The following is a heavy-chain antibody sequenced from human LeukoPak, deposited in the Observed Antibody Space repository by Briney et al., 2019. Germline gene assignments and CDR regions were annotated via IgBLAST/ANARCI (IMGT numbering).Heavy chain of an antibody. D-gene: IGHD2-2*01. J-gene: IGHJ4*02. V-gene: IGHV1-69*13. CDR3: ARLSGNVVVPAAIRDY. CDR1: RGTFGSYA. Sequence: SVKVSCKASRGTFGSYAISCVRQAPGQGLEWMGGIIPIFGTANYAQKFQGRVTITADESTSTAYMELSSLRSEDTAVYYCARLSGNVVVPAAIRDYWGQGTLVTVSS. CDR2: IIPIFGTA.